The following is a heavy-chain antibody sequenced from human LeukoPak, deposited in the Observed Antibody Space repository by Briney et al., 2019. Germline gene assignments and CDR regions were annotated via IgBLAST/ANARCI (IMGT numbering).Heavy chain of an antibody. Sequence: GGSLRLSCAASGFTFSSYAMSWVRQAPGKGLEWVSAISGSGGSTYSADSVKGRFTISRDNSKNTLYLQMSSLGADDTAVYYCAKGYSYAFDYWGQGTLVTVSS. V-gene: IGHV3-23*01. CDR3: AKGYSYAFDY. CDR2: ISGSGGST. D-gene: IGHD3-16*01. CDR1: GFTFSSYA. J-gene: IGHJ4*02.